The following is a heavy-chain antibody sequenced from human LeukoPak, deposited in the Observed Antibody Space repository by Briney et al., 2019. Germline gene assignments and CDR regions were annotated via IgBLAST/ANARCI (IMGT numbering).Heavy chain of an antibody. V-gene: IGHV4-34*01. CDR2: INQSGST. CDR1: GVSFSGYC. J-gene: IGHJ4*02. Sequence: AETLRLSCAAYGVSFSGYCRSWIRQPPGKGLEWVGKINQSGSTNYNLSLKSRLTISVDTSKNQFSLKLSSVTAADTAVYYCARDWDTAMVGYDYWGEGTLVTVSS. CDR3: ARDWDTAMVGYDY. D-gene: IGHD5-18*01.